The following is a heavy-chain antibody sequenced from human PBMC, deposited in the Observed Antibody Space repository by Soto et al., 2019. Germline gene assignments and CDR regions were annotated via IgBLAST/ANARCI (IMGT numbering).Heavy chain of an antibody. D-gene: IGHD3-10*01. CDR1: GFTFSSYS. V-gene: IGHV3-21*01. J-gene: IGHJ6*02. CDR3: AREEVWFGDQRNYYYYDGMDV. Sequence: EVQLVESGGGLVKPGGSLRLSCAASGFTFSSYSLNWVRQAPGQGLEWVSSISSSSSYIYYADSVKGRFTISRDNAKNSLYLEMNSLRAEDTAVYYCAREEVWFGDQRNYYYYDGMDVWGQGTTVTVSS. CDR2: ISSSSSYI.